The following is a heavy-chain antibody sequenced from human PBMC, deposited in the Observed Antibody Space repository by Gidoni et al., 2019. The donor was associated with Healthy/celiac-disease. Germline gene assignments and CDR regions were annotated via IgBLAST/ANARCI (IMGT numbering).Heavy chain of an antibody. D-gene: IGHD3-3*01. CDR2: IKSKTDGGTT. CDR1: GFTFRNAW. V-gene: IGHV3-15*07. Sequence: EVHLVESGGGLVKPGGSLRLSCAASGFTFRNAWMNWVRQAPGKGLEWVGRIKSKTDGGTTDYAAPVKGRFTISRDDSKNTLYLQMNSLKTEDTAVYYCTVVLRFLEWPMWDDIWGQGTMVTVSS. J-gene: IGHJ3*02. CDR3: TVVLRFLEWPMWDDI.